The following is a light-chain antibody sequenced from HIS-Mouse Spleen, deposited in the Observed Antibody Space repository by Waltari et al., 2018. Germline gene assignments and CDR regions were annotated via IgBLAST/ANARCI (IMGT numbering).Light chain of an antibody. CDR1: TSDVRSYNL. CDR3: CSYAGSSTFVV. V-gene: IGLV2-23*01. CDR2: EGS. Sequence: SALTQPASVSGSPGQSLTIPCTVTTSDVRSYNLFPLYQQHPGKAPKLMIYEGSKRPSGVSNRFSGSKSGNTASLTISGLQAEDEADYYCCSYAGSSTFVVFGGGTKLTVL. J-gene: IGLJ2*01.